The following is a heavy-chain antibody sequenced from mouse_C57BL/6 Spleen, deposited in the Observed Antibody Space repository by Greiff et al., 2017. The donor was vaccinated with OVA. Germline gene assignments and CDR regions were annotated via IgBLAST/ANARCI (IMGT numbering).Heavy chain of an antibody. J-gene: IGHJ4*01. CDR2: ISGGGGNT. Sequence: EVMLVESGGGLVKPGGSLKLSCAASGFTFSSYTMSWVRQTPEKRLEWVATISGGGGNTYYPDSVKGRFTISRDNAKNTLYLQMSSLRSEDTAWYYCARQYYYGFYAMDYWGQGTSVTVSS. D-gene: IGHD1-1*01. CDR1: GFTFSSYT. CDR3: ARQYYYGFYAMDY. V-gene: IGHV5-9*01.